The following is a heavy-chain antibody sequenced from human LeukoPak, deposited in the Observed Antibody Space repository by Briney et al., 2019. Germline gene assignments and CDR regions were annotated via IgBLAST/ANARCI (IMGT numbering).Heavy chain of an antibody. V-gene: IGHV3-21*01. CDR1: GFTFSSYN. J-gene: IGHJ3*02. CDR3: ASAKADYGDYVYDAFDI. Sequence: PGGSLRLSCAASGFTFSSYNMNWVRQAPGKGLEWVSSISSSNTYIYYADSVKGRFTISRDNAKNSLYLQMNSLRAEDTAVYYCASAKADYGDYVYDAFDIWGQGTMVTVSS. CDR2: ISSSNTYI. D-gene: IGHD4-17*01.